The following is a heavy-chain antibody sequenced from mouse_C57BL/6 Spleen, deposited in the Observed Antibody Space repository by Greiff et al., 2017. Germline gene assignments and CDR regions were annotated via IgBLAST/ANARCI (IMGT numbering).Heavy chain of an antibody. V-gene: IGHV1-52*01. D-gene: IGHD2-2*01. CDR3: ARHYYGYDWYFDV. J-gene: IGHJ1*03. CDR2: IDPSDSET. CDR1: GYTFTSYW. Sequence: VQLQQPGAELVRPGSSVKLSCKASGYTFTSYWMHWVKQRPIQGLEWIGNIDPSDSETHYNQTFKDKATLTVDKSASTAYMQLSNLTSEDSAVYYCARHYYGYDWYFDVWGTGTTVTVSS.